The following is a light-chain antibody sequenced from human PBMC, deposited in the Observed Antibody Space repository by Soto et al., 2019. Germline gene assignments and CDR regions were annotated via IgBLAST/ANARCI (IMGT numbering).Light chain of an antibody. CDR1: SGHSSYA. V-gene: IGLV4-69*01. CDR2: LNSDGSH. Sequence: QPVLTQSPSASASLGASVKLTCTLSSGHSSYAIAWHQQQPEKGPRYLMKLNSDGSHSKGHGIPDRFSGSSSGAERYLTISSLQSEDEADYYCQTWGTDIVVFGGGTKLTVL. CDR3: QTWGTDIVV. J-gene: IGLJ2*01.